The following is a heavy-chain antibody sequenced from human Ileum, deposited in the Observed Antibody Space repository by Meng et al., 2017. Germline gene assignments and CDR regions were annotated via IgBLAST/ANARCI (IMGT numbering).Heavy chain of an antibody. Sequence: QVQLRESGPGLVKPSGTLPLTCAVSGGSISISNWWTWVRQPPGKGLEWIGEIYHTGGTNYNPSLKRRVTISVDKSKNQFSLEVTSVTAADTAVYYCARVRCASVSCYGDSYFDYWGQGILVTVSS. D-gene: IGHD2-15*01. V-gene: IGHV4-4*02. CDR1: GGSISISNW. CDR3: ARVRCASVSCYGDSYFDY. CDR2: IYHTGGT. J-gene: IGHJ4*02.